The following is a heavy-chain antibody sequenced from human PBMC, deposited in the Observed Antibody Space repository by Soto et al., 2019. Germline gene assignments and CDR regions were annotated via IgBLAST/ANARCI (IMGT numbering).Heavy chain of an antibody. Sequence: GGSLRLSCAASGFTFSSYWMSWVRQAPGKGLEWVANIKQDGSEKYYVDSVKGRFTISRDNAKNSLYLQMNSLRAEDTAVYYCARDLDRYYGSGSYQDYWGQGTLVTVSS. J-gene: IGHJ4*02. CDR1: GFTFSSYW. CDR2: IKQDGSEK. D-gene: IGHD3-10*01. V-gene: IGHV3-7*01. CDR3: ARDLDRYYGSGSYQDY.